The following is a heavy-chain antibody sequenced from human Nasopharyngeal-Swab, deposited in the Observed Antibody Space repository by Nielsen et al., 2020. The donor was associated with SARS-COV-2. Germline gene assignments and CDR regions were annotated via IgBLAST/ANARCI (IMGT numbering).Heavy chain of an antibody. J-gene: IGHJ6*02. Sequence: ASVKVSCKASGYTFTSYAMHWVRQAPGQRLEWMGWINAGNGNTKYSQKFQGRVTITRDTSASTAYMELSSLRSEDTAVYYCARVEAGYSSGGPYYYGMDVWGQGTTVTVSS. CDR3: ARVEAGYSSGGPYYYGMDV. V-gene: IGHV1-3*01. CDR2: INAGNGNT. D-gene: IGHD6-19*01. CDR1: GYTFTSYA.